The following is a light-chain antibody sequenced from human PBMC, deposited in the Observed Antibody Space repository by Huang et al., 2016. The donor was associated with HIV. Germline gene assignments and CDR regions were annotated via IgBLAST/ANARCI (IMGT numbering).Light chain of an antibody. V-gene: IGKV3-15*01. CDR1: QSVSSM. CDR2: GAS. CDR3: QQYNKWPPLT. J-gene: IGKJ4*01. Sequence: EIVMTQSPATLSVSPGERATLSCRASQSVSSMLAWYQQKPGQAPRRLIYGASTRAIGIPDRVSGSGSGTEFTLTISSLQSEDFAVYYCQQYNKWPPLTFGGGTKVEIK.